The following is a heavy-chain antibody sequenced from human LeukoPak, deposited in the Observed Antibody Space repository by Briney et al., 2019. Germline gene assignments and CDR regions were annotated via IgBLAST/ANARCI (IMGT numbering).Heavy chain of an antibody. CDR2: MNTNSGKA. CDR1: GYDFSIYT. J-gene: IGHJ6*02. CDR3: AREEGGLDV. V-gene: IGHV7-4-1*02. Sequence: ASVKVSCKPSGYDFSIYTLNWVRQVPGQGPEWMGWMNTNSGKATYAQDFRGRFVFSFDSSVSAAYLEITSLKAADTAVYYCAREEGGLDVWGQGTTVIVSS.